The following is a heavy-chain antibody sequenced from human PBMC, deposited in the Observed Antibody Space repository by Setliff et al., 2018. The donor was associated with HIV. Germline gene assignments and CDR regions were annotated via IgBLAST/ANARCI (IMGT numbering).Heavy chain of an antibody. Sequence: SDTLSLTCTVSGGSISSSSYYWGWIRQPPGKGLEWIGNIYYSGSTSYSPSFKRRVTITVDTSENQLSLHLSSVTAADTAVYYCAMSYCSSGSCYPKDAFDIWGQGTMVTVSS. V-gene: IGHV4-39*01. CDR2: IYYSGST. CDR3: AMSYCSSGSCYPKDAFDI. J-gene: IGHJ3*02. D-gene: IGHD2-15*01. CDR1: GGSISSSSYY.